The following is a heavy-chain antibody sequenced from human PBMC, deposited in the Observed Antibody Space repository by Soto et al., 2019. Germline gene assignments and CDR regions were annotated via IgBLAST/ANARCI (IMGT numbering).Heavy chain of an antibody. CDR1: GGTFSSYA. V-gene: IGHV1-69*01. Sequence: QVQLVQSGAEVKKPGSSVKVSCKASGGTFSSYAISWVRQAPGQGLEWMGGIIPIFGTANYAQKFQGRVTITADESTSTAYMELSSLRSEDTAVYYCASRLRSYGYRVSAYYYYGMDVWGQGTTVTVSS. J-gene: IGHJ6*02. D-gene: IGHD5-18*01. CDR3: ASRLRSYGYRVSAYYYYGMDV. CDR2: IIPIFGTA.